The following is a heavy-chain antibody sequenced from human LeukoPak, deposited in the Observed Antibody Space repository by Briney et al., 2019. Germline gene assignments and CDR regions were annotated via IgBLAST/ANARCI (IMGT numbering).Heavy chain of an antibody. Sequence: GGSLRLSCAASGFTFISYGMSWVRQAPGKGLEWVSSICGSGGCTYYADSVKGRFTISRDNSKNTLYLQMNSLRAEDTAVYYCARDGGGPPIYDILTGYYFRGGDYYYYYMDVWGKGTTVTVSS. CDR1: GFTFISYG. CDR3: ARDGGGPPIYDILTGYYFRGGDYYYYYMDV. CDR2: ICGSGGCT. D-gene: IGHD3-9*01. J-gene: IGHJ6*03. V-gene: IGHV3-23*01.